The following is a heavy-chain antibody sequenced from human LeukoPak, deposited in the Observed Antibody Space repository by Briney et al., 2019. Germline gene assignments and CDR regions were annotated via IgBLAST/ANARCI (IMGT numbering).Heavy chain of an antibody. Sequence: GGSLRLSCAASGFTFSSYGMHWVRQAPGKGLEWVAFIRYDGSNKYYADSVKGRFTISRDNSKNTLYLQMNSLGAEDTAVYYCAKSNYYDSSGYNFDDWGQGTLVTVSS. CDR2: IRYDGSNK. D-gene: IGHD3-22*01. V-gene: IGHV3-30*02. CDR3: AKSNYYDSSGYNFDD. CDR1: GFTFSSYG. J-gene: IGHJ4*02.